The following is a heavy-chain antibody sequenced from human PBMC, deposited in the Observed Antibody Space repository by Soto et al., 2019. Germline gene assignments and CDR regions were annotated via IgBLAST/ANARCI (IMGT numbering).Heavy chain of an antibody. D-gene: IGHD6-19*01. CDR3: ARGTSSGWYYFDY. CDR1: GFTFSNYA. CDR2: ISYDGSNK. V-gene: IGHV3-30-3*01. Sequence: QVQLVESGGGVVQPGRSLRLSCAASGFTFSNYAIHWVRQAPGKALEWVAVISYDGSNKYYADSVKGRFTISRDNSKSTLYLQVNSLRTDDTAVYYCARGTSSGWYYFDYWGQGTLVTVSS. J-gene: IGHJ4*02.